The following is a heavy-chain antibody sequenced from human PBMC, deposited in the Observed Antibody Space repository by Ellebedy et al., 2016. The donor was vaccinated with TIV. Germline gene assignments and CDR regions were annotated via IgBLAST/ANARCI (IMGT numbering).Heavy chain of an antibody. J-gene: IGHJ4*02. CDR3: ARMVEGYCSSTSCDTLSADY. CDR1: GYTFTSYY. V-gene: IGHV1-46*01. D-gene: IGHD2-2*01. CDR2: INPSGGST. Sequence: ASVKVSCKASGYTFTSYYMHWVRQAPGQGLEWMGIINPSGGSTSYAQKFQGRVTMTRDTSTSTVYMELSSLRSEDTAVYYCARMVEGYCSSTSCDTLSADYWGQGTLVTVSS.